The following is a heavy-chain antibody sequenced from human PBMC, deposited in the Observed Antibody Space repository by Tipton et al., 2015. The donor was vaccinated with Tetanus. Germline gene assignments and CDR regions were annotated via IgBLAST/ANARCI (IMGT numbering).Heavy chain of an antibody. V-gene: IGHV4-59*08. J-gene: IGHJ4*02. CDR2: VHYSGST. D-gene: IGHD5/OR15-5a*01. CDR3: ARHEESTDYCDN. Sequence: TLSLTCTVSGGSISSYYWTWIRQPPGRGLEWIGYVHYSGSTNYSPSLRSRVTISLDTSKTQFSLKLSSVTATDTAVYYCARHEESTDYCDNWGQGTLVTVSS. CDR1: GGSISSYY.